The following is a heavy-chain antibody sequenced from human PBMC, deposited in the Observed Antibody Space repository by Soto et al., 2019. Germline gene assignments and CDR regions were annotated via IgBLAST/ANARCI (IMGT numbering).Heavy chain of an antibody. D-gene: IGHD5-12*01. CDR2: IYHSGST. CDR1: GGSISSSNW. V-gene: IGHV4-4*02. CDR3: ASGAFGVATIQDYFDY. Sequence: KPSETLSLTCAVSGGSISSSNWWSWVRQPPGKGLEWIGEIYHSGSTNYNPSLKSRVTISVDKSKNQFSLKLSSVTAADTAVYYCASGAFGVATIQDYFDYWGQGTLVTVSS. J-gene: IGHJ4*02.